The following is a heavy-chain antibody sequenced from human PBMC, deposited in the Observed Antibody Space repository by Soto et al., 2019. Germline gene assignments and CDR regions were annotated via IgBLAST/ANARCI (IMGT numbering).Heavy chain of an antibody. V-gene: IGHV4-4*02. Sequence: SETLSLTCAVSGGSISSSNWWSWVRQPPGKALEWIGHTYHSGNTNYNPSLKSRVTISVDTSKNQFSLKLSSVTAADTAVYYCARGRVVVVAARHYNWFDPWGQGTLVTVSS. CDR3: ARGRVVVVAARHYNWFDP. J-gene: IGHJ5*02. CDR1: GGSISSSNW. D-gene: IGHD2-15*01. CDR2: TYHSGNT.